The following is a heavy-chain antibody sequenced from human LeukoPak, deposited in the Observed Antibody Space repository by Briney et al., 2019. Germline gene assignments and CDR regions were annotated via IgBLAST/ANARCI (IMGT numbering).Heavy chain of an antibody. CDR3: ARDFEAAAGTIFDY. CDR2: IDSDAIT. CDR1: GFAVSNSY. V-gene: IGHV3-53*01. Sequence: PGGSLRLSCAGSGFAVSNSYMSWVRQAPGKGLEWVSIIDSDAITYYADSVKGRFTISRDNAKNSVYLQMNSLRVEDTAVYYCARDFEAAAGTIFDYWGQGTLVTVSS. D-gene: IGHD6-13*01. J-gene: IGHJ4*02.